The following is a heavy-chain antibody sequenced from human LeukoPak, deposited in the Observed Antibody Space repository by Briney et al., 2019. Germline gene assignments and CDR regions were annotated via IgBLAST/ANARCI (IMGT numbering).Heavy chain of an antibody. J-gene: IGHJ6*03. CDR1: GGTFSSYA. CDR3: ARSDVDIVATIISYYMDV. CDR2: IIPILGIA. V-gene: IGHV1-69*04. D-gene: IGHD5-12*01. Sequence: SVKVSCKASGGTFSSYAISWVRQAPGQGLEWMGRIIPILGIANYAQKFQGRVTITADKSTSTAYMELSSLRSEDTAVYYCARSDVDIVATIISYYMDVWGKGTTVTVSS.